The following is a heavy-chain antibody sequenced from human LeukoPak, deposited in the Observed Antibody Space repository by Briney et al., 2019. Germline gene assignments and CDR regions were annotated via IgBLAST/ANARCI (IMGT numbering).Heavy chain of an antibody. CDR2: INPNSGGT. V-gene: IGHV1-2*02. J-gene: IGHJ6*02. CDR1: GYTFTGYY. Sequence: ASVKVSCKASGYTFTGYYMHWVRQAPGQGLEWMGWINPNSGGTNYAQKFQGRVTMTRDTSTSTVYMELSSLRSEDTAVYYCARSPMPRYYYDSSGYSGPGVGYYYYGMDVWGQGTTVTVSS. D-gene: IGHD3-22*01. CDR3: ARSPMPRYYYDSSGYSGPGVGYYYYGMDV.